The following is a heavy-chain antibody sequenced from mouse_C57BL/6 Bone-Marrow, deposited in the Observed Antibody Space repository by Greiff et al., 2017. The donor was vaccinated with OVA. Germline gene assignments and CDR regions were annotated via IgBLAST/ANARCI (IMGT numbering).Heavy chain of an antibody. D-gene: IGHD2-3*01. Sequence: EVKLMESGPGLVKPSQSLSLTCSVTGYSITSGYYWNWIRQFPGNKLEWMGYISYDGSNNYNPSLKNRISITRDTSKNQFFLKLNSVTTEDTATYYCARGRGWLYFDYWGQGTTLTVSS. CDR3: ARGRGWLYFDY. J-gene: IGHJ2*01. V-gene: IGHV3-6*01. CDR2: ISYDGSN. CDR1: GYSITSGYY.